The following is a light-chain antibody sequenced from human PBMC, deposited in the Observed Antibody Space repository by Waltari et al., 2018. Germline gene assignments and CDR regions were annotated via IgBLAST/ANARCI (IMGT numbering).Light chain of an antibody. Sequence: DVVMTQSPDSLAVSLGERATINCKSSQSLLYTSNNKNYLAWYQQKQGQPPTILIYWASIRESGVPDRFSGSGSGTDFTLTISGLQAEDVASYFCLQYLHTPRTFGQGTKVEIK. CDR1: QSLLYTSNNKNY. CDR3: LQYLHTPRT. J-gene: IGKJ1*01. CDR2: WAS. V-gene: IGKV4-1*01.